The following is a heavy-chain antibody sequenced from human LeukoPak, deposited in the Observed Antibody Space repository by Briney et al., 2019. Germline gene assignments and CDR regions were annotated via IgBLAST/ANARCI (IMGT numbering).Heavy chain of an antibody. D-gene: IGHD6-13*01. CDR2: INPNTGGT. CDR1: GYTFTGDY. CDR3: ARDSDTSSWTL. Sequence: GASVKVSCKASGYTFTGDYIHWVRQAPGQGLEWMGWINPNTGGTNYAQKFQGRVTMTRDTSISAAYMELSRLRSDDTAVYYCARDSDTSSWTLWGQGTLVTVSS. V-gene: IGHV1-2*02. J-gene: IGHJ4*02.